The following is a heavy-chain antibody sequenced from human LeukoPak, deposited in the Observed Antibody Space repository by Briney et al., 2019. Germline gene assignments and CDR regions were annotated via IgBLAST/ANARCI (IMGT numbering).Heavy chain of an antibody. D-gene: IGHD5-24*01. V-gene: IGHV3-23*01. CDR3: AKMGRSGYNYYFDY. CDR2: ISGSGGNT. J-gene: IGHJ4*02. Sequence: PGGSLRLSCAASGFTISSYAMSWVRQAPGKGLEWVSPISGSGGNTYYADSVKGRFTISRDNSKNTVYLQMNSLRADDTAVYYCAKMGRSGYNYYFDYWGQGTLVTVSS. CDR1: GFTISSYA.